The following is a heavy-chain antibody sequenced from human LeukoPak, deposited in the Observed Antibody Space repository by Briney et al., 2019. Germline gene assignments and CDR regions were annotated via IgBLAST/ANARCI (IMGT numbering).Heavy chain of an antibody. D-gene: IGHD6-13*01. CDR3: ARDHPYSSSWYELHYYYGMDV. CDR1: GYTFTSYG. CDR2: ISAYNGNT. J-gene: IGHJ6*02. V-gene: IGHV1-18*01. Sequence: GASVKVSCKASGYTFTSYGISWVRQAPGQGLEWMGWISAYNGNTNYAQKLQGRVTMTTDTSTSTAYMELRSLRSDDTAVYYCARDHPYSSSWYELHYYYGMDVWGQGTTVTVSS.